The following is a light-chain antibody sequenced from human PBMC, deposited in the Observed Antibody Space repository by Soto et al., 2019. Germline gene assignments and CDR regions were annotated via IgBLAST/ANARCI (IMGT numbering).Light chain of an antibody. CDR1: QSVSSSH. CDR2: GAS. Sequence: EIVLTQSPGTLSLSPGERATLSCRASQSVSSSHLTWYRQKPGQAPRLVISGASSRATGIPDRFSGSGSGTDFTLTISRLEPEDFAVYYCQQFGSPITFGQGTRLEIK. V-gene: IGKV3-20*01. CDR3: QQFGSPIT. J-gene: IGKJ5*01.